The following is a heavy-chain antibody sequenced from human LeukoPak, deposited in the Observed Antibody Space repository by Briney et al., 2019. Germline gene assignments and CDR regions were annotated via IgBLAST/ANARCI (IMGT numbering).Heavy chain of an antibody. CDR3: ARSYDFGRGPPGDAFDG. CDR1: GFTFTMFG. Sequence: GGSLRLSCAASGFTFTMFGMNWVRQAPGKGLEWVSYIDARSGIVYYADSVQGRFTISRDDAKNSVFLQMNSLRVDETAVYYCARSYDFGRGPPGDAFDGWGQETLVTAPS. V-gene: IGHV3-48*01. D-gene: IGHD3-3*01. CDR2: IDARSGIV. J-gene: IGHJ3*01.